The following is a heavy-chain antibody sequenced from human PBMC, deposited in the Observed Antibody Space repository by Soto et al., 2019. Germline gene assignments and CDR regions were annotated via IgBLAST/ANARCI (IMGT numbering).Heavy chain of an antibody. V-gene: IGHV3-23*01. CDR2: VSGSGVGI. Sequence: EVKVLDSGGGLVQPGGSLRLSCAASGFSISNYVMNWVRQAPGKGLEWVSSVSGSGVGIYADSVKGRFSIARDNSKNTLDLQMNSLRAEDTAVYYWTKGWLDYWGQGTLVTVSS. D-gene: IGHD6-19*01. CDR3: TKGWLDY. J-gene: IGHJ4*02. CDR1: GFSISNYV.